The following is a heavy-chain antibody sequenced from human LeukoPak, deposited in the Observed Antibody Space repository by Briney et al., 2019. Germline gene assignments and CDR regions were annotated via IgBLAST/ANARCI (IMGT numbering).Heavy chain of an antibody. CDR3: AREAMVRGVIVAFDI. J-gene: IGHJ3*02. Sequence: GGSLRLSCAASGFTFSSYWMSWVRQAPGKGLEWVANIKQDGSEKYYVDSVKGRFTISRDNAKNSLYLQMNSLRAEDTAVYYCAREAMVRGVIVAFDIWGQGTMVTVSS. CDR2: IKQDGSEK. CDR1: GFTFSSYW. V-gene: IGHV3-7*01. D-gene: IGHD3-10*01.